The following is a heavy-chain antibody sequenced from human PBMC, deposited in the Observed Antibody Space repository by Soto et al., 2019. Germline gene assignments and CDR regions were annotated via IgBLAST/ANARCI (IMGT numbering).Heavy chain of an antibody. CDR1: EFTFTTYS. V-gene: IGHV3-21*01. J-gene: IGHJ4*02. Sequence: GGSLRLSCAASEFTFTTYSMNWVRQAPGKGLEWGGVICCGSSYKYYADSVKGRFTISRDNAKNTLYLQMNSLRAEDTAVYYCARASGAFVYWGQGTLVTVSS. D-gene: IGHD2-8*02. CDR2: ICCGSSYK. CDR3: ARASGAFVY.